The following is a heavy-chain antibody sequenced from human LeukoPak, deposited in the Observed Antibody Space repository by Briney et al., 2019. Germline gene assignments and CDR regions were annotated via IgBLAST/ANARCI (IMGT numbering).Heavy chain of an antibody. V-gene: IGHV3-21*01. Sequence: GGSLRLSCAASGFTFGHYTMNWVRQAPGKGLEWVASITSNSNYVHYVDSVKGRFTISRDNARNSMSLQMSRLRVEDTAVYYCESSGAGWSLDYWGQGTLVTV. J-gene: IGHJ4*02. CDR3: ESSGAGWSLDY. CDR1: GFTFGHYT. D-gene: IGHD6-19*01. CDR2: ITSNSNYV.